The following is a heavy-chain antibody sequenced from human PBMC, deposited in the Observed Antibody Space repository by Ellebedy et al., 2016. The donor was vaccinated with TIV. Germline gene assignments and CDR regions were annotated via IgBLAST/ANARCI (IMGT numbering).Heavy chain of an antibody. CDR1: GFTFSSYG. Sequence: GESLKISCAASGFTFSSYGMHWVRQAPGKGLEWVAVISYDGSNKYYADSVKGRFTISRDNSKNTLYLQMNSLRAEDTAVYYCAKGGIQLWLRLNYYYYGMDVWGQGTTVTVSS. J-gene: IGHJ6*02. D-gene: IGHD5-18*01. CDR2: ISYDGSNK. V-gene: IGHV3-30*18. CDR3: AKGGIQLWLRLNYYYYGMDV.